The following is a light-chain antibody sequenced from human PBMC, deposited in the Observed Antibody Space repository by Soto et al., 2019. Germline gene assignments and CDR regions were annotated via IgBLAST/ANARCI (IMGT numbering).Light chain of an antibody. Sequence: EIVLTQSPATLSLSPGERATLSCRASQSVSRHLGLYQQKPGQAPRLLIYDASNRATGIPARFSGSGSGTDFTLTISSLEPEDFAVYYCQQRRDWPITFGQGTRLEIK. CDR1: QSVSRH. CDR2: DAS. J-gene: IGKJ5*01. CDR3: QQRRDWPIT. V-gene: IGKV3-11*01.